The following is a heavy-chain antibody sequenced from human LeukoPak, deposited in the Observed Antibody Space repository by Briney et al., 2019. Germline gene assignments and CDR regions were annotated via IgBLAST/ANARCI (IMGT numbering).Heavy chain of an antibody. J-gene: IGHJ4*02. V-gene: IGHV1-46*01. CDR1: GYSFTSHL. Sequence: ASVKVSRKTSGYSFTSHLMHWVRQAPGQVLEWMGIINPSGGSTSYAQKFQGRVTMTRDTSTSTVYMELSSLRSEDTAVYYCARDRDSSSSGPSGYWGQGTLVTVSS. CDR2: INPSGGST. D-gene: IGHD6-6*01. CDR3: ARDRDSSSSGPSGY.